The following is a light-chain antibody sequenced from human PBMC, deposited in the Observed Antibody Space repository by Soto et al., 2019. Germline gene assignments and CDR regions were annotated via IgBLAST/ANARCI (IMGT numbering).Light chain of an antibody. J-gene: IGKJ4*01. CDR1: QGISSY. Sequence: AICLTQSPSYLSTSTGHRVNITCRASQGISSYLDWYQQKPGKAPKLLIYAASTLQSGVPSRFSGSGSGTDFTLTISCLQSEDFETYYCQKYNSDPLTFGGGTKVDIK. CDR3: QKYNSDPLT. CDR2: AAS. V-gene: IGKV1-8*01.